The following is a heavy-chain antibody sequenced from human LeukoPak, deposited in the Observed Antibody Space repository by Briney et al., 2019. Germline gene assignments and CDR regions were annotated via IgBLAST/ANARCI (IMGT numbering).Heavy chain of an antibody. V-gene: IGHV3-30*18. CDR2: ISYDGSNK. D-gene: IGHD4-17*01. J-gene: IGHJ4*02. Sequence: GGSLRLSCAASGFTFSSYGMPWVRQTPGKGLEWVAVISYDGSNKYYADSVKGRFTISRDNSKNTLYLQMNSLRAEDTAVYYCAKDSGDYGNYWGQGTLVTVSS. CDR3: AKDSGDYGNY. CDR1: GFTFSSYG.